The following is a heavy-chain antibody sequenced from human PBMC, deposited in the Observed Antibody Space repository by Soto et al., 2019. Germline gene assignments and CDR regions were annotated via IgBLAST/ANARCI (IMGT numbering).Heavy chain of an antibody. CDR3: AKGSNSAFFGVNWFDP. V-gene: IGHV1-24*01. CDR2: FDPEDGET. D-gene: IGHD3-10*01. J-gene: IGHJ5*02. Sequence: ASVKVSCKVSGYTLTELSMHWARQAPGKGLEWMGGFDPEDGETIYAQKFQGRVTMTEDTSTDTAYMELSSLRSEDTAVYYCAKGSNSAFFGVNWFDPWGQGTLVTVSS. CDR1: GYTLTELS.